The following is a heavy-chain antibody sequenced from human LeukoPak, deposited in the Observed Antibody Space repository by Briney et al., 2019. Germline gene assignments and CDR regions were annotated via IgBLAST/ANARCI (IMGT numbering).Heavy chain of an antibody. CDR1: GGSISSYY. V-gene: IGHV4-59*01. CDR3: ARDKTLYYYDSTGVWYFDL. Sequence: SETLSLTCTVSGGSISSYYWSRIRQPPGKGLEWIGYIYYSGSTNYNPSLKSRVTISVDTSKNQFSLKLSSVTAADTAVYYCARDKTLYYYDSTGVWYFDLWGRGTLVTVSS. CDR2: IYYSGST. D-gene: IGHD3-22*01. J-gene: IGHJ2*01.